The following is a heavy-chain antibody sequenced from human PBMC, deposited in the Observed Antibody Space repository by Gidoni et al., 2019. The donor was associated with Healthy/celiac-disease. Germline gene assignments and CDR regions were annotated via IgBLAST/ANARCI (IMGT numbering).Heavy chain of an antibody. CDR3: ARVGGDYDSSGYAP. D-gene: IGHD3-22*01. Sequence: QVQLQESGPGLVKPSQTLSLTCTVSGGSISRGGYYWSWIRPHPGKGLEWIGYIYSSGSTYYNPSLKSRVTISVDTSKNQFSLKLSSVTAADTAVYYCARVGGDYDSSGYAPWGQGTLVTVSS. CDR2: IYSSGST. CDR1: GGSISRGGYY. J-gene: IGHJ5*02. V-gene: IGHV4-31*03.